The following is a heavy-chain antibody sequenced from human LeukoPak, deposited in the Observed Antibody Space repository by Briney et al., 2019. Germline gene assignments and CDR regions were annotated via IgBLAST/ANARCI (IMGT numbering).Heavy chain of an antibody. CDR1: GFTVSSNY. J-gene: IGHJ4*02. CDR3: ARGRIAVAVPFDY. D-gene: IGHD6-19*01. Sequence: PGGSLRLSCAASGFTVSSNYMSWVRQAPGKGLEWVSVIYSGGSTYYADSVKGRFTISRDNSKNTLYLQMNSLRAEDTAVYYCARGRIAVAVPFDYWGQGTLVIVSS. V-gene: IGHV3-53*01. CDR2: IYSGGST.